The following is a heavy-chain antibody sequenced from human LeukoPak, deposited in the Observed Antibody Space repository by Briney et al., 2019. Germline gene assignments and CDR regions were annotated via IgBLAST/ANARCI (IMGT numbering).Heavy chain of an antibody. CDR2: INGNADST. Sequence: GGSLRLSCAASGFTFSSYAMSWVRQAPGKGLEWVSGINGNADSTYYADSVKGRFTISRDNAKNSLYLQMHSLRAEDTALYYCARTYYFDSSGYYSEGNYYYYHMDVWGKGTTVTVSS. D-gene: IGHD3-22*01. CDR1: GFTFSSYA. J-gene: IGHJ6*03. V-gene: IGHV3-23*01. CDR3: ARTYYFDSSGYYSEGNYYYYHMDV.